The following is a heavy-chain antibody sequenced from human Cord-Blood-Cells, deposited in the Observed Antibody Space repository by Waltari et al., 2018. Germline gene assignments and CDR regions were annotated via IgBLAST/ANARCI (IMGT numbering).Heavy chain of an antibody. CDR3: ARAPPGSSLVYYYYYGMDV. D-gene: IGHD1-26*01. Sequence: QVQLVQSGAEVKKPGSSVKVSCKASGGTFSSYAISWVRQAPGQGLEWMGGIIPIFGKANYAQKFQGRVTITADKSTSTAYMELSSLRSEDTAVYYCARAPPGSSLVYYYYYGMDVWGQGTTVTVSS. J-gene: IGHJ6*02. CDR2: IIPIFGKA. V-gene: IGHV1-69*06. CDR1: GGTFSSYA.